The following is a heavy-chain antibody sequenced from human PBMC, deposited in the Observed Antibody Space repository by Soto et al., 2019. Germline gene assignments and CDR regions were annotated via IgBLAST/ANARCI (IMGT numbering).Heavy chain of an antibody. CDR3: ARFEVPFDPPSAVAAIFAIDY. D-gene: IGHD6-19*01. Sequence: PSETLSLTCAVSSGSISSSNWWSWVRQPPGKGLEWIGEIYHSGSTNYNPSLKSRVTISVDKSKNQFSLKLSSVTAADTAVYYCARFEVPFDPPSAVAAIFAIDYWGQGTLVTVSS. V-gene: IGHV4-4*02. J-gene: IGHJ4*02. CDR1: SGSISSSNW. CDR2: IYHSGST.